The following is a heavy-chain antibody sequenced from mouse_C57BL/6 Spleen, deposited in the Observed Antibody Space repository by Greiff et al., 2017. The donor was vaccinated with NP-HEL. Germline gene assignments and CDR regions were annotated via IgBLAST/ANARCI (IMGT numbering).Heavy chain of an antibody. CDR2: IDPSDSET. J-gene: IGHJ2*01. Sequence: QVQLQQPGAELVRPGSSVKLSCKASGYTFTSYWMHWVKQRPIQGLEWIGNIDPSDSETHYNQKFKDKATLTVDKSSSTAYMQLSSLTSEDSAVYYWARSGFITTVAPDYWGQGTTLTVSS. V-gene: IGHV1-52*01. CDR3: ARSGFITTVAPDY. CDR1: GYTFTSYW. D-gene: IGHD1-1*01.